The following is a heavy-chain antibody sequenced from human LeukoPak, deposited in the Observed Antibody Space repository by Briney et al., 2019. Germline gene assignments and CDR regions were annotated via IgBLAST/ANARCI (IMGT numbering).Heavy chain of an antibody. V-gene: IGHV3-53*01. CDR2: IFSGNNA. CDR3: AGASDYYGSGSYDNY. Sequence: PGGSLRLSCAASGFTVSSKYMGWARQAPGKGLEWVSIIFSGNNAYYVDSVKGRFTISRDNSKNTVYLQMNSLRAEDTAVYYCAGASDYYGSGSYDNYWGQGTLVTVSS. J-gene: IGHJ4*02. D-gene: IGHD3-10*01. CDR1: GFTVSSKY.